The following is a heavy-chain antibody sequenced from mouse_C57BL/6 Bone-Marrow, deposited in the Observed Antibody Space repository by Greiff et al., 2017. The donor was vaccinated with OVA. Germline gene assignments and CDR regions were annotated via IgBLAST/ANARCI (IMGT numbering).Heavy chain of an antibody. CDR2: IDPENGDT. V-gene: IGHV14-4*01. CDR1: GFNIKDDY. Sequence: EVQLQQSGAELVRPGASVKLSCTASGFNIKDDYMHWVKQRPEQGLEWIGWIDPENGDTEYASKFQGQATITADTSSNTAYLQLTSLTSGDTAVYKLKEGNGCYLDDGGKGTPLKVSA. J-gene: IGHJ2*01. CDR3: KEGNGCYLDD. D-gene: IGHD2-1*01.